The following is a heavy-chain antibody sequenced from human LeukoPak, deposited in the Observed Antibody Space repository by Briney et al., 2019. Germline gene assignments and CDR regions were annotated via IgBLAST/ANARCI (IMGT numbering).Heavy chain of an antibody. CDR3: ARDGDTAIRGVSFDF. V-gene: IGHV3-30*04. J-gene: IGHJ4*02. D-gene: IGHD3-10*01. CDR2: MSYDTKNK. CDR1: GFSLNTYG. Sequence: GGSLRLSCVASGFSLNTYGVHWIRQAPGKGPEWVAFMSYDTKNKYYADSVMGRFTISRDSSKNTLYLQMNSLGVDDTALYYCARDGDTAIRGVSFDFWGQGTLVTVSS.